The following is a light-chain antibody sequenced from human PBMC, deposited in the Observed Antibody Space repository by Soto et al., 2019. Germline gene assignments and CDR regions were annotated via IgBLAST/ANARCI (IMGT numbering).Light chain of an antibody. J-gene: IGLJ2*01. CDR1: TSDIGVYNY. CDR3: CSYAGNFAFV. Sequence: QSVLTQPRSVSGSPGQSVTISCTGTTSDIGVYNYVSWYQQNSGKAPKVMIYDVNERPSGVPDRFSGSKSGNTASLTISGLQAEDEADYYCCSYAGNFAFVFGGGTNLTVL. CDR2: DVN. V-gene: IGLV2-11*01.